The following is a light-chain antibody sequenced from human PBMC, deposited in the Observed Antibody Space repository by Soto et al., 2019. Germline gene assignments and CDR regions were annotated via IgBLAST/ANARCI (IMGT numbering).Light chain of an antibody. Sequence: QSVLTQPPSASGTPGQRVTISCSGSNSNIPRHYVYWYQQLPGTAPKLLIYSNDQRPSGVPDRFSASKSGTSASLAISGLRSDDEAYYYCAAWADSLSGWVFGGGTQLTVL. CDR1: NSNIPRHY. CDR3: AAWADSLSGWV. V-gene: IGLV1-47*02. CDR2: SND. J-gene: IGLJ2*01.